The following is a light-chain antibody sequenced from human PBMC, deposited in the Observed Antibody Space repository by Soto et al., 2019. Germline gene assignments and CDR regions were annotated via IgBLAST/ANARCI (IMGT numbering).Light chain of an antibody. J-gene: IGLJ1*01. CDR1: SSNIGAGYD. Sequence: QSVLTQPPSVSGAPGQRVTISCTGSSSNIGAGYDVHWYQQLPGTAPKLLIYHNDQRPSGIPDRFAASKSGTSASLSISGLPSEDEADFYCAAWDDSLNVFVFGSGTKLTVL. CDR3: AAWDDSLNVFV. CDR2: HND. V-gene: IGLV1-40*01.